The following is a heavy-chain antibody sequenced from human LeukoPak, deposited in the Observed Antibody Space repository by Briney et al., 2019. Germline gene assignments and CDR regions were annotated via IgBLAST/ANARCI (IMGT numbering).Heavy chain of an antibody. D-gene: IGHD6-19*01. J-gene: IGHJ4*02. CDR1: GYTFSSYA. V-gene: IGHV7-4-1*02. Sequence: ASVKVSCKASGYTFSSYAMNWVRQAPGQGLEWMGWINTNTGNPTYAQGFIGRFVFSLDTSVSTAYLQISSLKAEETAVYYCARFVGSGWYSLDYWAREPWSPSPQ. CDR2: INTNTGNP. CDR3: ARFVGSGWYSLDY.